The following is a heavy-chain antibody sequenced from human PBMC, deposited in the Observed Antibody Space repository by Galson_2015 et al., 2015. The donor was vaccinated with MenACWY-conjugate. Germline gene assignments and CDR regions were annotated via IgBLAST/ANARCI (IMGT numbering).Heavy chain of an antibody. CDR1: GFTFSGYG. CDR3: AKERTWQAAREFDY. CDR2: YPRVGTVK. V-gene: IGHV3-30*18. D-gene: IGHD5-12*01. Sequence: SLRLSYAASGFTFSGYGMQWVRQAPGKGWEWGPVYPRVGTVKYYADSVKGRFTIPRDNSKSTLSLQMNSLRPEDTALYYCAKERTWQAAREFDYWGQGTLVTVSS. J-gene: IGHJ4*02.